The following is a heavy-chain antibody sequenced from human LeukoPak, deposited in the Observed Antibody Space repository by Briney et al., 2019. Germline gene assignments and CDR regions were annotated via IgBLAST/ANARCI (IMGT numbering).Heavy chain of an antibody. D-gene: IGHD6-13*01. J-gene: IGHJ4*02. CDR1: GGSLSNYY. V-gene: IGHV4-59*08. Sequence: SETLSLTCIVSGGSLSNYYWGWIRQPPGKELEWIGNIYYSGGTNYNPSLKSRVTFSVDTSKNQFSLRLSSVTAADTAVYYCAGAAGRGFDYWGQGTLVTVSS. CDR2: IYYSGGT. CDR3: AGAAGRGFDY.